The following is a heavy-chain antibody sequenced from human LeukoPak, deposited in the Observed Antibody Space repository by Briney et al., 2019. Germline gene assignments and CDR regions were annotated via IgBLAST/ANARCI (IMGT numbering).Heavy chain of an antibody. CDR1: GHSISSYY. Sequence: PSETLSLTCTVSGHSISSYYWSWLRQPPGKGLEWLGYIYYSGSTNYNPSLKSRVTISVDTSKNQFSLKLSSVTAADTAVYYCARVVVRGYSGGWYTRYFDYWGQGTLVTVSS. V-gene: IGHV4-59*01. CDR3: ARVVVRGYSGGWYTRYFDY. J-gene: IGHJ4*02. D-gene: IGHD6-19*01. CDR2: IYYSGST.